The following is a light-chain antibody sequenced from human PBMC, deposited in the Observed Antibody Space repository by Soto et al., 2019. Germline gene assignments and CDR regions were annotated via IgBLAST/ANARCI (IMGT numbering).Light chain of an antibody. V-gene: IGLV2-11*01. Sequence: QSALTQPRSVSGSPGQSVTISCTGNNIDVGGYNYVSWYQQHPGKAPKLMIYDVSKRPSGVPDRFSGSKSGNTASLTISGLQAEDEADYYCCSYAGSSYGFGTGTKVTVL. J-gene: IGLJ1*01. CDR1: NIDVGGYNY. CDR2: DVS. CDR3: CSYAGSSYG.